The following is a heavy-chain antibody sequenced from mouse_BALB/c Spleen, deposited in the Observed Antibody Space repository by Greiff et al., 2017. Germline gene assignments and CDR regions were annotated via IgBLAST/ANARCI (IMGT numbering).Heavy chain of an antibody. Sequence: EVNVVESGGGLVQPGGSRKLSCAASGFTFSSFGMHWVRQAPEKGLEWVAYISSGSSTIYYADTVKGRFTISRDNPKNTLFLQMTSLRSEDTAMYYCATGACYFFDYWGQGTTLTVSS. CDR3: ATGACYFFDY. CDR1: GFTFSSFG. J-gene: IGHJ2*01. V-gene: IGHV5-17*02. CDR2: ISSGSSTI.